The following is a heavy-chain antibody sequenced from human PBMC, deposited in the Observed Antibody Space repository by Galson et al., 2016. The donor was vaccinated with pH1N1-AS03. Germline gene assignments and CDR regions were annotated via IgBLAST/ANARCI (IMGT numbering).Heavy chain of an antibody. CDR1: GFTSGDFE. Sequence: SLRLSCAASGFTSGDFEMNWVRQAPGKGLEWVAYISSSGDTTYYADSVKGRFTISRDSVKDSLYLQMASLRVEDTALYYCVRAEPYYYDRRKYFAFLLWGQGTTVIVSS. D-gene: IGHD3-22*01. V-gene: IGHV3-48*03. J-gene: IGHJ3*01. CDR2: ISSSGDTT. CDR3: VRAEPYYYDRRKYFAFLL.